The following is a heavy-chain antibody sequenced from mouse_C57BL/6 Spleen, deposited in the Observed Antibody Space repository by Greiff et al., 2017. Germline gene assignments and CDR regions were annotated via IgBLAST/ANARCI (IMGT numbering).Heavy chain of an antibody. D-gene: IGHD1-1*01. Sequence: VQLQQSGPELVKPGASVKISCKASGYTFTDYYMNWVKQSHGKSLEWIGDINPNNGGTSYNQKFKGKATLTVDKSSRTAYMELRSLTSEDSAVYYCASWYYGSSYYFDYWGQGTTLTVSS. CDR2: INPNNGGT. CDR1: GYTFTDYY. V-gene: IGHV1-26*01. CDR3: ASWYYGSSYYFDY. J-gene: IGHJ2*01.